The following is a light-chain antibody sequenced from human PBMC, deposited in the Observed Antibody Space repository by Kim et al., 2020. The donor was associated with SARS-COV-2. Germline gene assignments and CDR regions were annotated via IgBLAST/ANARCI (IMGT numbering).Light chain of an antibody. CDR2: DVS. Sequence: QSALTQPRSVSGSPGQSVTIPCTGTSSDVGGYNYVSWYQQHPGKAPKLMIYDVSKRPSGVPDRFSGSKSGNTASLTISGLQAEDEADYYCCSYAGSYTFWVFGGGTQRTVL. J-gene: IGLJ3*02. CDR1: SSDVGGYNY. CDR3: CSYAGSYTFWV. V-gene: IGLV2-11*01.